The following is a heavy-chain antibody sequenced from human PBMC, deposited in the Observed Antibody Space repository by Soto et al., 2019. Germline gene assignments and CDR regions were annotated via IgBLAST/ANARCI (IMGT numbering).Heavy chain of an antibody. CDR3: ARTNTRVISSTLFDY. Sequence: LGETLKISCKGSGYSFTSYWIGWVRQMPGKGLEWMGIIYPGDSDTRYSPSFQGQVTISADKSISTAYLQWSSLKASDTAMYYCARTNTRVISSTLFDYWGQGTLVTVSS. D-gene: IGHD3-22*01. CDR2: IYPGDSDT. V-gene: IGHV5-51*01. CDR1: GYSFTSYW. J-gene: IGHJ4*02.